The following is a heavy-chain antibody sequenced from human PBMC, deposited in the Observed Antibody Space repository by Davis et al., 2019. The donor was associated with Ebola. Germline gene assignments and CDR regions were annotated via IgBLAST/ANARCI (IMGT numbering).Heavy chain of an antibody. D-gene: IGHD3-3*01. CDR1: GFSFSSYG. J-gene: IGHJ6*02. Sequence: PGGSLRLSCAASGFSFSSYGMNWVRQSPGKGLEWVSGISGSGGSTYYADSVKGRFTISRDNSKNTLYLQMNSLRAEDTAVYYCARVEELDFWSGYTHVMDVWGQGTTVTVSS. CDR3: ARVEELDFWSGYTHVMDV. CDR2: ISGSGGST. V-gene: IGHV3-23*01.